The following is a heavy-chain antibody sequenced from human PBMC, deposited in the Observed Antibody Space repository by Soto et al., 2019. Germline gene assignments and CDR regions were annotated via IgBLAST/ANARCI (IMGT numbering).Heavy chain of an antibody. CDR3: GRGLASGDY. CDR2: INPNGGST. D-gene: IGHD6-6*01. Sequence: QVHLVQSGAEVKKPGASVKVSCKASGYTFTNYYVHWVRQAPGQGFEWMGIINPNGGSTNYAQNFQGRVTITRDTSTTTVYMDLSSLRSEDTAVYYCGRGLASGDYWGQGTLVTVSS. CDR1: GYTFTNYY. J-gene: IGHJ4*02. V-gene: IGHV1-46*03.